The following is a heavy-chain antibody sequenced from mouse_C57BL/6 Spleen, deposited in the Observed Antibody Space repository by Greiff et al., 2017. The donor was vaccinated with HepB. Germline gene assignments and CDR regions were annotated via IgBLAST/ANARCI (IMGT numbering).Heavy chain of an antibody. J-gene: IGHJ1*03. Sequence: QVQLQQPGAELVKPGASVKLSCKASGYTFTSYWMHWVKQRPGRGLEWIGRIDPNSGGTKYNEKFKSKATLTVDKPSSTAYMQLSSLTSEVSAVYYCARVNYGSSYDWYFDVWGTGTTVTVSS. CDR1: GYTFTSYW. V-gene: IGHV1-72*01. CDR3: ARVNYGSSYDWYFDV. D-gene: IGHD1-1*01. CDR2: IDPNSGGT.